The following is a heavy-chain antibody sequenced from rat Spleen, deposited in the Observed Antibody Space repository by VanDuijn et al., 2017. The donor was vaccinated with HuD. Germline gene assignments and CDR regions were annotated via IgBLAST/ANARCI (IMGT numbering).Heavy chain of an antibody. V-gene: IGHV2-47*01. CDR1: GLSLTINS. J-gene: IGHJ2*01. CDR3: TRSLYSSPLFDH. D-gene: IGHD1-2*01. Sequence: QVQLKESGPGLVQPSQTLSLTCTVSGLSLTINSVSWIRQPPGKGLEWMGVMWSDGDTSYNSALKSRLSISRDTSKSQVFLKMSSLQSDDTATYYCTRSLYSSPLFDHWGQGVMVTVSS. CDR2: MWSDGDT.